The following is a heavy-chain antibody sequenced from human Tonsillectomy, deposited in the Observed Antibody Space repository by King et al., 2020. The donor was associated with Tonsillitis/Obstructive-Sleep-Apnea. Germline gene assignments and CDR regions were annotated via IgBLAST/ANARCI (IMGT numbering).Heavy chain of an antibody. J-gene: IGHJ4*02. CDR2: IYSDGTT. Sequence: DVQLVESGGGLIQPGGSLRLSCAASGFTINNNYMSWVRQAPGKGLEWVSVIYSDGTTYYADSVKGRFTISRDNSKNTLYLQMNSLRAEDTAVYYCAKDTGYSLGTDYEGYCGQGTLVTVSS. CDR3: AKDTGYSLGTDYEGY. CDR1: GFTINNNY. V-gene: IGHV3-53*01. D-gene: IGHD3-9*01.